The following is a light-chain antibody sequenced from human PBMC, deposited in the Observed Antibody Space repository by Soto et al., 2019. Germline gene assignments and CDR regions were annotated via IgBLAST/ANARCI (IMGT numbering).Light chain of an antibody. CDR3: QQYYASPPRT. CDR1: QSVLYSSNNKNY. CDR2: WAS. J-gene: IGKJ1*01. Sequence: DIVLTQSPDSLAVSLGERATINCKSSQSVLYSSNNKNYLAWYQQKPGQPPKLLISWASTREFGVPDRFSGSGSATDFTLTISSLQAEDVAVYYCQQYYASPPRTFGQGTKVEIK. V-gene: IGKV4-1*01.